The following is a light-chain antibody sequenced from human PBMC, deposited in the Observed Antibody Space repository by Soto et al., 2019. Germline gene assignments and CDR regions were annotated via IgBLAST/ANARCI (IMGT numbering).Light chain of an antibody. CDR2: GAS. CDR3: QQYDSYPLT. Sequence: DIQMTQSPSSLSASVGDRVSITCRASQGISNHLAWFQQKPGKAPKSLIYGASSLQSGVPSKFSGIGSGTDFTLTISSLQPEDSATYYCQQYDSYPLTFGGGTKVEIK. CDR1: QGISNH. J-gene: IGKJ4*01. V-gene: IGKV1-16*02.